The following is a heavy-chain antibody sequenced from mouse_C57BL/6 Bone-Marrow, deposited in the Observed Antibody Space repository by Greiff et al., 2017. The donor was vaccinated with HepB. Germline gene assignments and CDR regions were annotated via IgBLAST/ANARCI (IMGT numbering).Heavy chain of an antibody. V-gene: IGHV5-6*01. Sequence: EVQVVESGGDLVKPGGSLKLSCAASGFTFSSYGMSWVRQTPDKRLEWVATISSGGSYTYYPDSVKGRITISRDNAKNTLYLQMSSMKSEDTAKYYCGRNGGLRGPFAYWGQGALATVTA. D-gene: IGHD2-4*01. CDR3: GRNGGLRGPFAY. J-gene: IGHJ3*01. CDR1: GFTFSSYG. CDR2: ISSGGSYT.